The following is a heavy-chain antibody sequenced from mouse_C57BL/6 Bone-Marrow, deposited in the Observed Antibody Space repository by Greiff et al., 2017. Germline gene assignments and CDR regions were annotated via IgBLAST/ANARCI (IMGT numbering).Heavy chain of an antibody. Sequence: EVKLMESGPGLVKPSQSLSLTCSVTGYSITSGYYWNWIRQFPGNKLEWMGYISYDGSNNYNPSLKNRISITRDTSKNQFFLKLNSVTTEDTATYYCARADYGSSYWYFDVWGTGTTVTVSS. D-gene: IGHD1-1*01. CDR2: ISYDGSN. CDR1: GYSITSGYY. V-gene: IGHV3-6*01. CDR3: ARADYGSSYWYFDV. J-gene: IGHJ1*03.